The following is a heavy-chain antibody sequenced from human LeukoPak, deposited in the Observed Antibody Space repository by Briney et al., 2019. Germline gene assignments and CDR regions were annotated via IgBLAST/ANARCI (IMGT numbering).Heavy chain of an antibody. CDR1: GFTFSSYS. V-gene: IGHV3-21*01. CDR2: ISSSSSYI. CDR3: ARAPEPYDFWSGYTNPPNWFDP. D-gene: IGHD3-3*01. J-gene: IGHJ5*02. Sequence: GGSLRLSCAASGFTFSSYSMNWVRQAPGKGPEWVSSISSSSSYIYYADSVKGRFTISRDNAKNSLYLQMNSLRAEDTAVYYCARAPEPYDFWSGYTNPPNWFDPWGEGTLVTVSS.